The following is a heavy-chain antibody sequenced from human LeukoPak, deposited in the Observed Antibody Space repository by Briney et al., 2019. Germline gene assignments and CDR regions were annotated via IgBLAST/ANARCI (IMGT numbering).Heavy chain of an antibody. CDR3: ARVGGYSSSSGSGY. Sequence: ASVKVSCKTSGYTFTKYLIHWVRQAPGQGLEWMGTINPQGDITNYAQRFQGRITLTEDTSTSTVYMELRSLRSDDTAVYYCARVGGYSSSSGSGYWGQGTLVTVSS. D-gene: IGHD6-6*01. J-gene: IGHJ4*02. CDR1: GYTFTKYL. CDR2: INPQGDIT. V-gene: IGHV1-46*01.